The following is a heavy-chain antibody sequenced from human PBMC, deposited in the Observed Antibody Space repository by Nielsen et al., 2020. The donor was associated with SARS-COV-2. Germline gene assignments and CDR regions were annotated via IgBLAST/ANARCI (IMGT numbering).Heavy chain of an antibody. CDR1: GFTFSSYA. D-gene: IGHD5-18*01. CDR3: ANGYSPDY. CDR2: ISGSGGST. V-gene: IGHV3-23*01. Sequence: GESLKISCAASGFTFSSYAMSWVRQAPGKGLEWVSAISGSGGSTYYADSVKGRFTISRDNSKNALYLQMNSLRAEDTAVYYCANGYSPDYWGQGTLVTVSS. J-gene: IGHJ4*02.